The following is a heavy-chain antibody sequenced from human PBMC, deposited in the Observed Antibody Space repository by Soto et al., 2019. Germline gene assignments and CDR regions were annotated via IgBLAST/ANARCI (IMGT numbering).Heavy chain of an antibody. CDR2: IYYSGST. CDR3: ARDFKIAVADAIYYYYGMDV. CDR1: GGSVSSGSYY. V-gene: IGHV4-61*01. D-gene: IGHD6-19*01. Sequence: SETLSLTCTVSGGSVSSGSYYWSWIRQPPGKGLEWIGYIYYSGSTNYNPSLKSRVTISVDTSKNQFSLKLSSVTAADTAVYYCARDFKIAVADAIYYYYGMDVWGQGTTVTVSS. J-gene: IGHJ6*02.